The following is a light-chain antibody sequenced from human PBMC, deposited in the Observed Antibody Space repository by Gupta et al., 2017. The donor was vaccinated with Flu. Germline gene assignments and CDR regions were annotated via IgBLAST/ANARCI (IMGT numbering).Light chain of an antibody. Sequence: QSVLPQPRPASGTPGPRVTISFSGSSSNIGRTSVNWYQELPGAAPKLLIYSNNQRPSGVPDRFSGSKSGTTASLAISGLQSEDEADYYCATWDNSLIGPVFGGGTKLTVL. CDR2: SNN. CDR1: SSNIGRTS. V-gene: IGLV1-44*01. J-gene: IGLJ3*02. CDR3: ATWDNSLIGPV.